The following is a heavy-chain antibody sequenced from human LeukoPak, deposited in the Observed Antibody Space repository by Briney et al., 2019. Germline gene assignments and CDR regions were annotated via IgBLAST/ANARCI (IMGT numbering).Heavy chain of an antibody. CDR3: ARDRGRIAAAGTNAIDY. J-gene: IGHJ4*02. CDR2: IYYSGST. D-gene: IGHD6-13*01. Sequence: PSETLSLTCTVSGGSISSSSYYWGWIRQPPGKGLEWIGSIYYSGSTYYNPSLKSRVTISVDRSKNQFSLKLSSVTAADTAVYYCARDRGRIAAAGTNAIDYWGQGTLVTVSS. V-gene: IGHV4-39*07. CDR1: GGSISSSSYY.